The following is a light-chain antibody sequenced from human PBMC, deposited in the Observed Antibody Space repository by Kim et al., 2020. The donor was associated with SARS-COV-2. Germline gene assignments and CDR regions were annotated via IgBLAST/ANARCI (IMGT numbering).Light chain of an antibody. CDR1: TGAVTSGHY. CDR3: LLSYSGARV. V-gene: IGLV7-46*01. CDR2: DTN. J-gene: IGLJ2*01. Sequence: PGGTVTLTRGSSTGAVTSGHYPYWFQERPGQAPTTLIYDTNNKHSWTPARFSGSLLGGKAALTLSGAQPEDEAEYYCLLSYSGARVFGGGTKVTVL.